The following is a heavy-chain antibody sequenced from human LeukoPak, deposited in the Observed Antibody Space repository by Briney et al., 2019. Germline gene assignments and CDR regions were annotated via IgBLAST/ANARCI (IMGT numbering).Heavy chain of an antibody. CDR1: GFTFSSYS. CDR3: ARDFPPHGYSGSSR. Sequence: GGSLRLSCAASGFTFSSYSMNWVRQAPGKGLEWVSYISSYSSTIYYADSVKGRFTISRDNAKNSLYLQMNSLRAEDTAVYYCARDFPPHGYSGSSRWGQGTLVTVSS. J-gene: IGHJ4*02. CDR2: ISSYSSTI. D-gene: IGHD1-26*01. V-gene: IGHV3-48*01.